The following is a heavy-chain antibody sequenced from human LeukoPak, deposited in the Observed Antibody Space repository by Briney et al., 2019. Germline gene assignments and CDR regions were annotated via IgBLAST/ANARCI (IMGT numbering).Heavy chain of an antibody. D-gene: IGHD6-19*01. J-gene: IGHJ4*02. CDR2: INHSGST. CDR3: ARLSPGIVVAGTRNY. CDR1: GGSFSGYY. V-gene: IGHV4-34*01. Sequence: SETLSLTCAVYGGSFSGYYWSWIRQPPGKGLEWIGEINHSGSTNYNPSLKSRVTISVDTSKNQCSLKLSSVTAADTAVYYCARLSPGIVVAGTRNYWGQGTLVTVSS.